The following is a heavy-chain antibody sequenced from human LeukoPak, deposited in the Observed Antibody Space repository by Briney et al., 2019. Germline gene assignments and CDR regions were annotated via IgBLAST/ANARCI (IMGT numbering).Heavy chain of an antibody. D-gene: IGHD1-26*01. J-gene: IGHJ4*02. Sequence: ASVKVSCKASGGTFSSYAISWVRQAPGQGLEWMGGIIPIFGTASYAQKFQGRVTMTRDTSTSTVYMELSSLRSEDTAVYYCARALGGGSYDYWGQGTLVTVSS. CDR2: IIPIFGTA. CDR1: GGTFSSYA. CDR3: ARALGGGSYDY. V-gene: IGHV1-69*05.